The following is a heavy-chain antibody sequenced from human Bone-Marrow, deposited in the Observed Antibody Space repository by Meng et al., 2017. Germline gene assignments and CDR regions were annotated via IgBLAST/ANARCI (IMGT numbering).Heavy chain of an antibody. V-gene: IGHV1-69*05. CDR1: GGTFRSYA. CDR3: ASGLSGSYQNWFDP. J-gene: IGHJ5*02. D-gene: IGHD1-26*01. Sequence: QAQLGRSGAEVKKPGSSWKVSCKAAGGTFRSYAISWVRQAPGQGLEWMGGIIPIFGTANYAQKFQGRVTITTDESTSTAYMELSSLRSEDTAVYYCASGLSGSYQNWFDPWGQGTLVTVSS. CDR2: IIPIFGTA.